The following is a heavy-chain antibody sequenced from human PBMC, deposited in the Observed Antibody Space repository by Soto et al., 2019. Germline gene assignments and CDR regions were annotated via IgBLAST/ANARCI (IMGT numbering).Heavy chain of an antibody. J-gene: IGHJ5*02. CDR2: IIPIFGTA. Sequence: QVQLVQSGAEVKKPGSSVKVSCKASGGTFRSYTINWVRQAPGQGLEWMGGIIPIFGTANYPQKCQGRVTITADESTSTAYMELGSLISEDTAVYFCARQFPVVPPPNWFDPWGQGTLVNVSS. D-gene: IGHD2-15*01. CDR1: GGTFRSYT. V-gene: IGHV1-69*01. CDR3: ARQFPVVPPPNWFDP.